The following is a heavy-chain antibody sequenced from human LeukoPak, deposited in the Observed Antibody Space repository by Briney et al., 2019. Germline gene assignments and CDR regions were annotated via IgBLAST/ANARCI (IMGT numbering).Heavy chain of an antibody. CDR3: ARHAGRYYFDY. J-gene: IGHJ4*02. CDR2: IYYSGST. CDR1: GGSISSYY. V-gene: IGHV4-59*08. D-gene: IGHD1-14*01. Sequence: SETLSLTCTVSGGSISSYYWSWIRQPPGKGLEWIGYIYYSGSTNYNPSLKSRVTISVDTSKNQFSLKLSSVTAADTAVYYGARHAGRYYFDYWGQGTLVTVSS.